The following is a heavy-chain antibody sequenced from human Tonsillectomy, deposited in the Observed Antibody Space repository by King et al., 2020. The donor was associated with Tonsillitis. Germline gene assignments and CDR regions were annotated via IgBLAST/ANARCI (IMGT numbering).Heavy chain of an antibody. CDR1: GFAFSTYS. D-gene: IGHD2-15*01. CDR2: ITSSSSYI. CDR3: ATRSYCSGGKCYSDY. J-gene: IGHJ4*02. Sequence: VQLVESGGGLVKPGWSLRLSCVASGFAFSTYSMNWVRQAPGKGVEWVSSITSSSSYIHYANSVKGRFTISRDKAQKSLFLKMNSLRAEDTAVYYCATRSYCSGGKCYSDYWGQGALVTVSS. V-gene: IGHV3-21*01.